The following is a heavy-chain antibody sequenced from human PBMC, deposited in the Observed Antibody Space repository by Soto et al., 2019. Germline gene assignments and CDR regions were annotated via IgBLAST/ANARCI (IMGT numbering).Heavy chain of an antibody. Sequence: GGSLRLSCAASGFTFSNAWMNWVRQAPGKGLEWVGRIKSKTDGGTTDYAAPVKGRFTISRDDSKNTLYLQMNSLKTEDTAVYYCTTGSEWELLSPEYFQHWGQGTLVTVSS. V-gene: IGHV3-15*07. CDR3: TTGSEWELLSPEYFQH. J-gene: IGHJ1*01. CDR1: GFTFSNAW. CDR2: IKSKTDGGTT. D-gene: IGHD1-26*01.